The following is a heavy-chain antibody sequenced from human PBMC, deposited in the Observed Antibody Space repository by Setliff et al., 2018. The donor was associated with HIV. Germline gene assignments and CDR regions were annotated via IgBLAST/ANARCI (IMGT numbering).Heavy chain of an antibody. CDR1: GLSMSYNY. CDR3: ASEKKAWSVSDSFYEY. CDR2: VHYSGST. J-gene: IGHJ4*02. Sequence: PSETLSLTCTVSGLSMSYNYLTWIRQSPWKGLEWIGYVHYSGSTRYNPSLKSRVTISVDTSTKKFSLKLTAMTATDTAVYYCASEKKAWSVSDSFYEYWGQGVPVTVSS. D-gene: IGHD3-3*01. V-gene: IGHV4-59*01.